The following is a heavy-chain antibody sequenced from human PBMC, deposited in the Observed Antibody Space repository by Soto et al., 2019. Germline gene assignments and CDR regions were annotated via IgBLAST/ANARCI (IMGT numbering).Heavy chain of an antibody. CDR1: GGSISSYY. CDR3: ARDPKGEYSSPTGYYYYGMDV. J-gene: IGHJ6*02. D-gene: IGHD6-6*01. CDR2: TYTSGST. V-gene: IGHV4-4*07. Sequence: PSETLSLTCTVSGGSISSYYWSWIRQPAGKGLEWIGRTYTSGSTNYNPSLKSRVTMSVDTSKNQFSLKLSSVTAADTAVYYCARDPKGEYSSPTGYYYYGMDVWGQGTTVTVSS.